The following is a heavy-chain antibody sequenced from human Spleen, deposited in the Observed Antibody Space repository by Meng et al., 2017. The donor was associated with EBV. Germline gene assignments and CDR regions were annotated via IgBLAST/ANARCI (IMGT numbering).Heavy chain of an antibody. D-gene: IGHD4-17*01. CDR1: GFTFSSYT. V-gene: IGHV3-21*02. Sequence: EVQLVESGGGLVKPGESLRLSCAASGFTFSSYTMTWVRQAPGKGLEWVSSITGTDNYINYADSLKGRFTISRDNAKNSVYLQMNSLTAEDTAVYYCARDYGDYYFDYWGQGPPVIVAS. CDR3: ARDYGDYYFDY. J-gene: IGHJ4*02. CDR2: ITGTDNYI.